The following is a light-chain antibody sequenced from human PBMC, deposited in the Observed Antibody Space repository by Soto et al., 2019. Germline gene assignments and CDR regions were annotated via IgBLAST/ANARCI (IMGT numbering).Light chain of an antibody. V-gene: IGKV3D-20*02. CDR2: DAS. CDR3: QQRSNWPPYT. J-gene: IGKJ2*01. Sequence: EIVLTQSPGTLSLSPGERATLSCRASQSVSSSYLAWYQQKPGQAPRLLIYDASNRATGIPARFSGSGSGTDFILTISSLEPEDFAVYYCQQRSNWPPYTFGQGTKLEIK. CDR1: QSVSSSY.